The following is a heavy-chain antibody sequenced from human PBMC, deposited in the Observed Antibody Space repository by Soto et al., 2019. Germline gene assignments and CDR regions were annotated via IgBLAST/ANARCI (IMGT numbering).Heavy chain of an antibody. CDR3: AREAMYYYDSSGRAGAFDI. D-gene: IGHD3-22*01. J-gene: IGHJ3*02. Sequence: QVQLQESGPGLVKPSGILSLTCAVSGGSISSSNWWSWVRQPPGKGLEWIGEIYHSGSTNYNPSLKSRVTISVDKSKNQFSLKLSSVTAADTAVYYCAREAMYYYDSSGRAGAFDIWGQGTMVTVSS. CDR2: IYHSGST. V-gene: IGHV4-4*02. CDR1: GGSISSSNW.